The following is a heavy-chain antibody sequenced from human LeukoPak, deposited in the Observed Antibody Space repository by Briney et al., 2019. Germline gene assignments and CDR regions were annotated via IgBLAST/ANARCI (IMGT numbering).Heavy chain of an antibody. V-gene: IGHV3-48*01. J-gene: IGHJ5*01. D-gene: IGHD1-1*01. Sequence: GGSLRLFCAASGFTFSNYNMLWVRQTPGKGLEWLFYITSGGGAVHYADSVKDRFTFSRDNAKNSLYLQMNSLRVEDSGVYYCARVGSGGDWFDYWGQGTRVTVSS. CDR1: GFTFSNYN. CDR3: ARVGSGGDWFDY. CDR2: ITSGGGAV.